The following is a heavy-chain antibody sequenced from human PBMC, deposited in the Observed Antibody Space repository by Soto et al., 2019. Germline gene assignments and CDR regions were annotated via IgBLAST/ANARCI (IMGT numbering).Heavy chain of an antibody. CDR1: GFPFTGYY. CDR3: ARDLTRQLAYWLDP. D-gene: IGHD6-6*01. V-gene: IGHV1-2*02. J-gene: IGHJ5*02. Sequence: ASVKVSCKASGFPFTGYYIHWVRQAPGQGLEWMGWININSGGTEYSQEFQGRVTMTRDTSISTAYMELRSLRSDDTAMYYCARDLTRQLAYWLDPWGQGTLVTVSS. CDR2: ININSGGT.